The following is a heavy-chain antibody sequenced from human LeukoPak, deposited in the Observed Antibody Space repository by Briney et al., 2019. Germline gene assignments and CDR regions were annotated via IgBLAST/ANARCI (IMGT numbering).Heavy chain of an antibody. J-gene: IGHJ1*01. CDR3: ARDPNGDYIGAFDFQR. CDR2: IRGSGTST. V-gene: IGHV3-23*01. D-gene: IGHD4-17*01. CDR1: GFTFSNCA. Sequence: GGSLRLSCVGSGFTFSNCAMMWVRQTQGKRLGRGSAIRGSGTSTFYADSVKGRFTIFRDNFKNTVYLQMNNLRADDSAVYYCARDPNGDYIGAFDFQRWGLGTQVTVSS.